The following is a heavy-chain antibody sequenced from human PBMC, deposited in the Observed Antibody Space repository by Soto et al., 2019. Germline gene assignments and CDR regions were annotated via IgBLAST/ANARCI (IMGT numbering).Heavy chain of an antibody. V-gene: IGHV1-69*01. CDR3: ARDRAGYCSHFVY. CDR1: RGTFTNYA. D-gene: IGHD2-2*03. CDR2: IMPFFGSG. Sequence: QVYLVQSGAEVKKPGSSVKVSCKALRGTFTNYAFSWVRQAPGQGLEWMGGIMPFFGSGNYAQKFQGRINITADESTSSVYLELTSLRSEDTAVYYCARDRAGYCSHFVYWGQGTLVTVSS. J-gene: IGHJ4*02.